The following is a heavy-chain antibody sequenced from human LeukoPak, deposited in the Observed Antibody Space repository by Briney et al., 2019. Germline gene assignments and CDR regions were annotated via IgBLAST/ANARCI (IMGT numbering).Heavy chain of an antibody. CDR3: ARDEGGYNLDY. CDR1: GFTFSSYA. D-gene: IGHD5-24*01. Sequence: PGRSLRLSCAASGFTFSSYAMHWFRQAPGKGLEWVAVISYDGSNKYYADSVKGQFTISRDNSKNTLYLQMNSLRAEDTAVYYCARDEGGYNLDYWGQGTLVTVSS. J-gene: IGHJ4*02. CDR2: ISYDGSNK. V-gene: IGHV3-30-3*01.